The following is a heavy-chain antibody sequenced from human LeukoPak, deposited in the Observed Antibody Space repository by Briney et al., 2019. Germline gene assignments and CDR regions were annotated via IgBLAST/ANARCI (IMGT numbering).Heavy chain of an antibody. CDR2: ISAYNGNT. J-gene: IGHJ4*02. D-gene: IGHD6-19*01. Sequence: VASVTVSCKASGYTFTSYGISWVRQAPGQGLEWMGWISAYNGNTNYAQKLQGRVTMTTDTSTSTAYMELRSLRSDDTAVYYCAREVYSSGWRSGRYDFDYWGQGTLVTVSS. V-gene: IGHV1-18*01. CDR3: AREVYSSGWRSGRYDFDY. CDR1: GYTFTSYG.